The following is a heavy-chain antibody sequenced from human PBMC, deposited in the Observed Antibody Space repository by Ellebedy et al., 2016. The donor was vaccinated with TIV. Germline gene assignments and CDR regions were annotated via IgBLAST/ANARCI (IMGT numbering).Heavy chain of an antibody. CDR1: GFTFSSYA. Sequence: GESLKISCAASGFTFSSYAMHWVRQAPGKGLEWVADISYDGSNKYYADSVKGRFTISRDNSKNTLYLQMNSLRAEDTAVYYCARDSPIDPWGQGTLVTVSS. J-gene: IGHJ5*02. V-gene: IGHV3-30*01. CDR3: ARDSPIDP. CDR2: ISYDGSNK.